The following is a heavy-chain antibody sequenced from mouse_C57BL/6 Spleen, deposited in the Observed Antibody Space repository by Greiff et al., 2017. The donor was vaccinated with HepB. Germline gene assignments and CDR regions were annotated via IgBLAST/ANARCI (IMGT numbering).Heavy chain of an antibody. CDR2: ISSGSSTI. CDR1: GFTFSDYG. J-gene: IGHJ2*01. CDR3: ARQGYSNYVDYFDY. V-gene: IGHV5-17*01. D-gene: IGHD2-5*01. Sequence: EVQRVESGGGLVKPGGSLKLSCAASGFTFSDYGMHWVRQAPEKGLEWVAYISSGSSTIYYADTVKGRCTISRDDAKNTLFLQMTSLRSEDTAMYYCARQGYSNYVDYFDYWGQGTTRTVSS.